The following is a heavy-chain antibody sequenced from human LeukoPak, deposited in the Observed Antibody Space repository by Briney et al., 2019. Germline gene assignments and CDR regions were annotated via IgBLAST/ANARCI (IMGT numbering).Heavy chain of an antibody. CDR3: ARTAPSGYSSGWFTSYYYYGMDV. D-gene: IGHD6-19*01. Sequence: ASVKVSCKASGYTFTGYYMHWVRQAAGQGLEGMGWINPNSGGTNYAQKFQDRVTMTRDTSISTAYMELSRLRSDDTAVYYCARTAPSGYSSGWFTSYYYYGMDVWGQGTTVTVSS. CDR2: INPNSGGT. J-gene: IGHJ6*02. V-gene: IGHV1-2*02. CDR1: GYTFTGYY.